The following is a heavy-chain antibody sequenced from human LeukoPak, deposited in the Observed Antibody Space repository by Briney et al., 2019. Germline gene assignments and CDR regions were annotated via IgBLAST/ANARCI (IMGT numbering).Heavy chain of an antibody. V-gene: IGHV3-48*03. Sequence: GGSLRLSCAASGFTFSSYEMNWVRQAPGKGLEWVSYISSSGSTIYYADSLKGRFTISRDNAKNSLYLQMNSLRAEDTAVYYCAELGITMIGGVWGKGTTVTISS. CDR3: AELGITMIGGV. D-gene: IGHD3-10*02. J-gene: IGHJ6*04. CDR1: GFTFSSYE. CDR2: ISSSGSTI.